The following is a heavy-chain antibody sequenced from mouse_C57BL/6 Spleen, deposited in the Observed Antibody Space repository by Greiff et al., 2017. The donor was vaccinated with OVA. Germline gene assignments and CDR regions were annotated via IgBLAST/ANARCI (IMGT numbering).Heavy chain of an antibody. J-gene: IGHJ1*03. D-gene: IGHD2-3*01. CDR2: INPSNGGT. Sequence: QVHVKQPGTELVKPGASVKLSCKASGYTFTSYWMHWVKQRPGQGLEWIGNINPSNGGTNYNEKFKSKATLTVDKSSSTAYMQLSSLTSEDSAVYYCARDRLLRWYFDVWGTGTTVTVSS. CDR3: ARDRLLRWYFDV. V-gene: IGHV1-53*01. CDR1: GYTFTSYW.